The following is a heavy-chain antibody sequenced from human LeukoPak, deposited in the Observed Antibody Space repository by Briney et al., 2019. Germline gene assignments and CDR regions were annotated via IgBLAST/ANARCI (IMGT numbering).Heavy chain of an antibody. Sequence: SVKVSCKASGYTFTGYYMHWVRQAPGQGLEWMGGIIPIFGTANYAQKFQGRVTITADESTSTAYMELSSLRSEDTAVYYCARGIVGGKYYFDYWGQGTLVTISS. D-gene: IGHD1-26*01. V-gene: IGHV1-69*13. J-gene: IGHJ4*02. CDR1: GYTFTGYY. CDR3: ARGIVGGKYYFDY. CDR2: IIPIFGTA.